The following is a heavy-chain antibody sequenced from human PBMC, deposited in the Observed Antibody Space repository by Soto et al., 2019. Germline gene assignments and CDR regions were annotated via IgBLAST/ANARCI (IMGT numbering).Heavy chain of an antibody. V-gene: IGHV1-69*12. CDR3: AREGEMALDY. D-gene: IGHD1-26*01. Sequence: QVQLVQSGAEVKKPGSSVKVSCKAFGGTVSSYAISWLREGPGQGLEWMGGIIPIFGTANYAQKFQGRVTITADESTNTAHMELSSLRSEDTAVYYCAREGEMALDYWGQGTLVTVSS. J-gene: IGHJ4*02. CDR1: GGTVSSYA. CDR2: IIPIFGTA.